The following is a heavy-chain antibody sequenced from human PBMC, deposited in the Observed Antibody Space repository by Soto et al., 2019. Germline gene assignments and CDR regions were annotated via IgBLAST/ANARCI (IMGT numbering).Heavy chain of an antibody. J-gene: IGHJ3*02. V-gene: IGHV1-3*01. CDR3: ARVYGEGYCSGGSCGDDAFDI. CDR1: GYTFTSYA. CDR2: INAGNGNT. Sequence: ASVKVSCKASGYTFTSYAMHWVRQAPGKRLEWMGWINAGNGNTKYSQKFQGRVTITRDTSASTAYMELSSLRSEDTAVYYCARVYGEGYCSGGSCGDDAFDIWGQGTMVNVSS. D-gene: IGHD2-15*01.